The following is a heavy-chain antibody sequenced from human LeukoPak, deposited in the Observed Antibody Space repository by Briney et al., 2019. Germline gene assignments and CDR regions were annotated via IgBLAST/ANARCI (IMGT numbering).Heavy chain of an antibody. CDR3: ARAYYYDNSGYMGM. Sequence: GASVKVSCKASGYTFTSYGISWVRQAPGQGLEWMGWISAYNGNTNYAQKLQGRVTMTTDTSTSTAYMELRSLRSDDTAVYYCARAYYYDNSGYMGMWGQGTMVTVSS. V-gene: IGHV1-18*01. J-gene: IGHJ3*02. CDR1: GYTFTSYG. CDR2: ISAYNGNT. D-gene: IGHD3-22*01.